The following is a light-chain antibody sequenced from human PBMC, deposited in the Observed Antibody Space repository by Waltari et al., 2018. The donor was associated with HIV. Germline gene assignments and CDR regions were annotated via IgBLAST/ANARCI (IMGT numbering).Light chain of an antibody. CDR2: KDR. V-gene: IGLV3-25*03. Sequence: SYELTQPPSVSVSPGQTARITCSGDALANQYAYWYQRQPGQAPVLGIYKDRERSAGIPERFSGSSSGTTVTLTISGVQAEDEADYYCQSADSSGTYLVIFGGGTKLTVL. CDR1: ALANQY. J-gene: IGLJ2*01. CDR3: QSADSSGTYLVI.